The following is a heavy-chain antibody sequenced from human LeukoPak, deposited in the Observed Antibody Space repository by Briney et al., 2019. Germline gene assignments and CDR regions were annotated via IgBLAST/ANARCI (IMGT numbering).Heavy chain of an antibody. CDR1: GGSFSGYY. CDR3: ARKGRPVLLFFDY. J-gene: IGHJ4*02. D-gene: IGHD3-10*01. V-gene: IGHV4-34*01. CDR2: INHSGST. Sequence: PSETLSLTCAVYGGSFSGYYWSWIRQPPGKGLEWIGEINHSGSTNYTPSLKSRVTISLDTSKNQFSLKLSSVTAADTAVYYCARKGRPVLLFFDYWGQGTLVTVSS.